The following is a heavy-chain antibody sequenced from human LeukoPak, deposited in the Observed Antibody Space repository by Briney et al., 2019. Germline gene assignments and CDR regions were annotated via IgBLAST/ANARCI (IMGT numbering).Heavy chain of an antibody. CDR2: MTPNSANT. V-gene: IGHV1-8*01. CDR1: GYTFTRYD. J-gene: IGHJ6*02. D-gene: IGHD6-13*01. Sequence: GASVKVSCTASGYTFTRYDINWVRQATGEGREWMGGMTPNSANTGYAQTSQGRVTMPTNPSISTASMALSRRTPEPTPVYYCARLASSSWPHYYYYAMDVWGQGTTVTASS. CDR3: ARLASSSWPHYYYYAMDV.